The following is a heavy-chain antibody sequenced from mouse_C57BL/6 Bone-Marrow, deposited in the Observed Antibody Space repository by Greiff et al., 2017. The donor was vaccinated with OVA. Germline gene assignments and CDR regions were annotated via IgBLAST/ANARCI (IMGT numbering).Heavy chain of an antibody. Sequence: EVKLVESGGGLVQPKGSLKLSCAASGFCFNTYAMNWVRQAPGKGLEWVARIRSKSNNYATYYADSVKDRFTISRDDSESMLYLQMNNLKTEDTAMYYCVRHGYYAMDYWGQGTSVTVSS. J-gene: IGHJ4*01. CDR1: GFCFNTYA. CDR2: IRSKSNNYAT. CDR3: VRHGYYAMDY. V-gene: IGHV10-1*01.